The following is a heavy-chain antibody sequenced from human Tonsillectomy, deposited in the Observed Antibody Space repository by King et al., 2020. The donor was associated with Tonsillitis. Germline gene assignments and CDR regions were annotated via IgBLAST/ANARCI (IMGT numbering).Heavy chain of an antibody. CDR2: ISGGGGST. J-gene: IGHJ5*02. CDR1: GFTFSSYA. D-gene: IGHD4-17*01. V-gene: IGHV3-23*04. Sequence: EVQLVESGGGLVQPGGSLRLSCAASGFTFSSYAMSWVRQAPGKGLEWVSAISGGGGSTYYADSAKGRFTISRDNSKNTLYLQMDSLSAEDTAVYYCASPLYGVSFDPWGQGTLVTVSS. CDR3: ASPLYGVSFDP.